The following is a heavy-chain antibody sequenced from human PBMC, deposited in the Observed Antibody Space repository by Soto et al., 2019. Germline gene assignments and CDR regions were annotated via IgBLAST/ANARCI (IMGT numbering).Heavy chain of an antibody. CDR3: ASEDILTGFRS. CDR1: GFTFSDYY. D-gene: IGHD3-9*01. CDR2: ISSSSSYT. J-gene: IGHJ4*02. V-gene: IGHV3-11*05. Sequence: QVQLVESGGGLVKPGGSLRLSCAASGFTFSDYYMSWIRQAPGKGLEWVSYISSSSSYTNYADSVKGRFTISRDNAKNSLYLQMNSLRAEDTAVYYCASEDILTGFRSWGQGTLVTVSS.